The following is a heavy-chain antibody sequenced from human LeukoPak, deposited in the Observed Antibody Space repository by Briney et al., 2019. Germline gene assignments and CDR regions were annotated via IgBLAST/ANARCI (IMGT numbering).Heavy chain of an antibody. CDR3: ARVRYCSGGSCYGFDY. Sequence: SETLSLTCAVYGGSFSGYYWSWIRQPPGKGLEWIGEINHSGSTNYNPSLKSRVTISVDTSKNQFSLKLGSVTAADTAVYYCARVRYCSGGSCYGFDYWGQGTLVTVSS. CDR1: GGSFSGYY. V-gene: IGHV4-34*01. J-gene: IGHJ4*02. D-gene: IGHD2-15*01. CDR2: INHSGST.